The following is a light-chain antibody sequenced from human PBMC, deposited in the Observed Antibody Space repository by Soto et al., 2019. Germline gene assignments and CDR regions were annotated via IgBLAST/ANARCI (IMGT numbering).Light chain of an antibody. CDR3: QQYNNWLGT. V-gene: IGKV3-15*01. Sequence: EIVMTQSPATLSVSPGDRATISCRASQSVSSNLAWYQQKPGQAPRLLISGASTRATGIPARFSGSGSGTECTLTISSLQSEDVAVYYCQQYNNWLGTFGQGTKVDIK. CDR1: QSVSSN. J-gene: IGKJ1*01. CDR2: GAS.